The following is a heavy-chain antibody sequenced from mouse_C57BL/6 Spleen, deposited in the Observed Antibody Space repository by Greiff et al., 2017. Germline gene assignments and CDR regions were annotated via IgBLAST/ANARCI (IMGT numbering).Heavy chain of an antibody. J-gene: IGHJ3*01. CDR3: ARSGDWFAY. V-gene: IGHV1-52*01. Sequence: QVQLQQSGAELVRPGSSVKLSCQASGYTFTSYWMHWVKQRPIPGLEWIGNIDPSDSETHYIQKFKDKATLTVDKSSRTAYMQRSSLTSEDSAVYYCARSGDWFAYWGQGTLVTVSA. CDR2: IDPSDSET. CDR1: GYTFTSYW. D-gene: IGHD3-1*01.